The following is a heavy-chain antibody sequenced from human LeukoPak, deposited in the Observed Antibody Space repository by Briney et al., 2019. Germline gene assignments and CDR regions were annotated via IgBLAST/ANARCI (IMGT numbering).Heavy chain of an antibody. V-gene: IGHV3-30*01. CDR2: ISSGGTYE. CDR1: GLTFSNYA. CDR3: ARDSTYYYDSGSSGPHYFDN. J-gene: IGHJ4*02. D-gene: IGHD3-10*01. Sequence: PPGGSLRLSCAASGLTFSNYAMHWVRPAPGKGLEWVSLISSGGTYEYYADSVKGRFTISRDNSKTTLYLQLNSLRAEDTAVYYCARDSTYYYDSGSSGPHYFDNWGQGTLVTVSS.